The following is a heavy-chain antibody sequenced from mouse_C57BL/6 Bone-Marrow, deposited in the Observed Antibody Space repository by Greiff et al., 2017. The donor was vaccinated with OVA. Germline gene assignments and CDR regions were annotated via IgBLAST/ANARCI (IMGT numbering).Heavy chain of an antibody. Sequence: VQLKQPGAELVKPGASVKMSCKASGYTFTSYWITWVKQRPGQGLEWIGDIYPGSGSTNYNEKFKSKATLTVDTSSSTAYMQLSSLTSEDSAVYYCARRGWLLRYFDYWGQGTTLTVSS. CDR2: IYPGSGST. J-gene: IGHJ2*01. V-gene: IGHV1-55*01. D-gene: IGHD2-3*01. CDR1: GYTFTSYW. CDR3: ARRGWLLRYFDY.